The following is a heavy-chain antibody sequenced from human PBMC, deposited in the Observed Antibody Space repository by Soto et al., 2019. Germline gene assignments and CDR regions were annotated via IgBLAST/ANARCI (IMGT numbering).Heavy chain of an antibody. CDR3: ARGDFEN. Sequence: GGSLRLSCTASGFTVSNSYMSWVRQAPGKGLEWVSIIFAGGNTYYADSVKDRFTISRDNSENTLFLQMNSLRAEDTALYYCARGDFENWSQGTLVTVSS. CDR2: IFAGGNT. V-gene: IGHV3-66*01. J-gene: IGHJ4*02. CDR1: GFTVSNSY.